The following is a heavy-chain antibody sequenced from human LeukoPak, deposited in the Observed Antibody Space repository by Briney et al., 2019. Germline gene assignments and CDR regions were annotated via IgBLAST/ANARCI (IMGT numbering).Heavy chain of an antibody. J-gene: IGHJ6*02. CDR1: GFTFGSYG. D-gene: IGHD6-19*01. V-gene: IGHV3-30*18. CDR3: AKRPSSGWYSYFESYYGMDV. Sequence: GRSLRLFCAASGFTFGSYGMHWVRQAPGKGLEWVAVISYDGSNKYYADSVKGRFTISRDNSKNTLYLQMNSLRAEDTAVYYCAKRPSSGWYSYFESYYGMDVWVQVTTVTVSS. CDR2: ISYDGSNK.